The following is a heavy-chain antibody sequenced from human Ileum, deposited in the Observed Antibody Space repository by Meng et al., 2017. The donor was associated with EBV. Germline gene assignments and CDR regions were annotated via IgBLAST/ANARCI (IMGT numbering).Heavy chain of an antibody. V-gene: IGHV4-34*02. D-gene: IGHD3-3*01. CDR1: GGSFRGIV. Sequence: VDRPQWREGRLMRAETLHIPCACYGGSFRGIVLSWIRQSPGKMLECIGEINESGSTNYNPSLKSRVTISMDTSKNQFSLKLTSVTAADAAVYYCRNSFCSSAAGCSDYWGQGTLVTVSS. J-gene: IGHJ4*02. CDR3: RNSFCSSAAGCSDY. CDR2: INESGST.